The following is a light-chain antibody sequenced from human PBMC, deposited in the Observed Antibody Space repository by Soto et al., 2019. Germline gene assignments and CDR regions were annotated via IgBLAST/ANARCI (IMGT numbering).Light chain of an antibody. V-gene: IGKV3-20*01. CDR2: GAS. CDR1: QSVSSNS. Sequence: EIVLAQSPDTLSLSPGERASLSCRASQSVSSNSLAWYQQKAGQAPRLLVYGASRRATGIPDRFSGSGSETDVTLTISRLEPEDFAVYFCQQYGSSRLTFGGGTKVEIK. J-gene: IGKJ4*01. CDR3: QQYGSSRLT.